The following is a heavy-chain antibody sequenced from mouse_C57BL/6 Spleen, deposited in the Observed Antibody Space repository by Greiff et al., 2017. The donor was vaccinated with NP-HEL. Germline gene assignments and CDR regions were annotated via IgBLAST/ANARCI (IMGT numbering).Heavy chain of an antibody. CDR1: GYTFTDYY. D-gene: IGHD1-1*01. CDR2: INPYNGGT. J-gene: IGHJ4*01. V-gene: IGHV1-19*01. Sequence: EVQLQQSGPVLVKPGASVKMSCKASGYTFTDYYMNWVKQSPGKSLEWIGVINPYNGGTSYNQKFKGKATLTVDKSSSTAYMELNSLTSEDSAVYYWARECITTVVAYYYAMDYWGQGTSVTVSS. CDR3: ARECITTVVAYYYAMDY.